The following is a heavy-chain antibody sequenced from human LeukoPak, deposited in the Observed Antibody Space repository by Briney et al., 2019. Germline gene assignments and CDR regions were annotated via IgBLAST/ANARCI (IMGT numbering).Heavy chain of an antibody. Sequence: GGSLRLSCAASGFTFSSYEMNWVRQAPGKGLEWVSYISSSGSTIYYADSVKGRFTISRDNAKNTVYLEMNSLRSEDTAVYYCARAIGSSWGKVDYWGQGTLVTVSS. CDR2: ISSSGSTI. CDR3: ARAIGSSWGKVDY. J-gene: IGHJ4*02. CDR1: GFTFSSYE. V-gene: IGHV3-48*03. D-gene: IGHD6-13*01.